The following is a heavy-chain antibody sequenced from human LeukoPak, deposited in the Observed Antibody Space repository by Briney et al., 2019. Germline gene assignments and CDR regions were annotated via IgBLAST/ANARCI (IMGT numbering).Heavy chain of an antibody. J-gene: IGHJ6*03. CDR3: ALSFWSGPEAGHYYYYMDV. CDR2: IYTSGST. D-gene: IGHD3-3*01. Sequence: SETLSLTCTVSGGSISSSGYYWSWIRQPAGKGLEWIGRIYTSGSTNYNPSLKSRVTISVDTSKNQFSLKLSSVTAADTAVYYCALSFWSGPEAGHYYYYMDVWGKGTTVTVSS. CDR1: GGSISSSGYY. V-gene: IGHV4-61*02.